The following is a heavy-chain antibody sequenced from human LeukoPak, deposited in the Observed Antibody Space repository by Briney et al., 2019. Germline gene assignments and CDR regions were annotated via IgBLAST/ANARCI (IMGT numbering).Heavy chain of an antibody. CDR3: ARDLERQIVVVSVGAFDI. J-gene: IGHJ3*02. D-gene: IGHD3-22*01. CDR1: GFTFSSYG. Sequence: QPGRSLRLPCAASGFTFSSYGMHWVRQAPGKGLEWVAVIWYDGSNKYYADSVKGRFTISRDNSKNTLYLQMDSLRAEDTAVYYCARDLERQIVVVSVGAFDIWGQGTMVTVSS. CDR2: IWYDGSNK. V-gene: IGHV3-33*01.